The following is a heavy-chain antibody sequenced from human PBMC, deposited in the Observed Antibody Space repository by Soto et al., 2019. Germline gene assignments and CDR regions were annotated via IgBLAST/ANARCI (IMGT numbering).Heavy chain of an antibody. CDR2: IYYSGST. J-gene: IGHJ4*02. Sequence: SETLSLTCTVSGGSISSGGYYWSWIRQHPGKGLEWIGYIYYSGSTYYNPSLKSRVTISVDTSKNQFSLKLSSVTAADTAVYYCARGFGELLSYYFDYWGQGTLVTVSS. D-gene: IGHD3-10*01. V-gene: IGHV4-31*03. CDR1: GGSISSGGYY. CDR3: ARGFGELLSYYFDY.